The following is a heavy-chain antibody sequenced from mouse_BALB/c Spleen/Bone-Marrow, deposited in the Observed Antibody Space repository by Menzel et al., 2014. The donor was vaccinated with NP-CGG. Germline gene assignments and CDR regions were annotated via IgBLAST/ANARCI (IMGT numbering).Heavy chain of an antibody. CDR2: IDPANGNT. Sequence: VQLQQSGAELVKPGASVKLSCTASGFNIKDTYMHWVKQRPEQGLEWIGRIDPANGNTKYDPKFQGKATITADTSSNTACLQLSSLTSEDTAVCYCALYYDYDVGYWGQGTTLTVSS. V-gene: IGHV14-3*02. CDR1: GFNIKDTY. D-gene: IGHD2-4*01. J-gene: IGHJ2*01. CDR3: ALYYDYDVGY.